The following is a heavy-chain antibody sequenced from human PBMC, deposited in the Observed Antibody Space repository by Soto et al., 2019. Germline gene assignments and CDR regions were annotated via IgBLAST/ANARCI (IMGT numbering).Heavy chain of an antibody. J-gene: IGHJ6*02. V-gene: IGHV4-34*01. CDR3: ARVRLYYYYGMDV. D-gene: IGHD6-25*01. Sequence: PSDTLSLTCAVYCWSFSGYYWSWIRQPPGKGLEWIGEINHSGSTNYNPSLKSRVTISVDTSKNQFSLKLSSVTAADTAVYYCARVRLYYYYGMDVWGQGTTVT. CDR1: CWSFSGYY. CDR2: INHSGST.